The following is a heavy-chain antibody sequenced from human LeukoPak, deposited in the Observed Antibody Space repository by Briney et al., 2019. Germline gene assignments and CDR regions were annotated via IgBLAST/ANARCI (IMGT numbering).Heavy chain of an antibody. Sequence: ASVKVSCKASGYTFTSYGISWVRQAPGQGLEWMGWISAYNGNTNYAQKLQGRVTMTTDTSTSTAYMELSSLRSEDTAVYYCARFLFRFLEWSYRSYYYYYMDVWGKGTTVTVSS. CDR2: ISAYNGNT. D-gene: IGHD3-3*01. CDR1: GYTFTSYG. CDR3: ARFLFRFLEWSYRSYYYYYMDV. V-gene: IGHV1-18*01. J-gene: IGHJ6*03.